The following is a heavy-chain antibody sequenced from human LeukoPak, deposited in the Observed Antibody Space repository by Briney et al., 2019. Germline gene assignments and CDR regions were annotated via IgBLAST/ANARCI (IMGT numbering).Heavy chain of an antibody. D-gene: IGHD5-12*01. V-gene: IGHV3-7*01. Sequence: GGSLRLSCVASGFPFSSYWITWVRQAPGKGLEWVANIKQDGSKKSYVDSVKGRFTISRDNAKNSLYLQMNSLRAEDTAVYYCARSVDIDYWGQGTLVTVSS. CDR3: ARSVDIDY. CDR1: GFPFSSYW. CDR2: IKQDGSKK. J-gene: IGHJ4*02.